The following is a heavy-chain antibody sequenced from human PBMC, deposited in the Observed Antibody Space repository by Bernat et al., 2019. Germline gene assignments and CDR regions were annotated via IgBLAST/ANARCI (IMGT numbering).Heavy chain of an antibody. CDR1: GFTFSIYA. CDR3: AKDGPVTGLGPQGWFDP. Sequence: EVQLVESGGGLVEPGGSLRLSCAASGFTFSIYAMTWVRQPPGKGLEWVSAINGSGGSTYYADSVKGRFTISRDNSKNTLYLQMNSLRAEDTAVYYCAKDGPVTGLGPQGWFDPWGQGTLVTVSS. CDR2: INGSGGST. V-gene: IGHV3-23*04. J-gene: IGHJ5*02. D-gene: IGHD1-20*01.